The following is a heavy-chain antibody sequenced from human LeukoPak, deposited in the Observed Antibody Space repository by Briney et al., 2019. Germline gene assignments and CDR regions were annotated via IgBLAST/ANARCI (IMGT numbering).Heavy chain of an antibody. CDR2: IYYSGST. D-gene: IGHD3-3*01. CDR1: GGSISSSSYY. V-gene: IGHV4-39*01. CDR3: ASGYYDLWSGYLTPPGVPFDY. Sequence: SETLSLTCTVSGGSISSSSYYWGWIRQPPGKGLEWIGSIYYSGSTYYNPSLKSRVTISVDTSKNQFSLKLSSVTAADTAVYYCASGYYDLWSGYLTPPGVPFDYWGQGTLVTVSS. J-gene: IGHJ4*02.